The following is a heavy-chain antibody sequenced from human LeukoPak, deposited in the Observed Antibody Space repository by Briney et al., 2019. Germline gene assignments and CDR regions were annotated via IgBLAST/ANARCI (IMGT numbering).Heavy chain of an antibody. CDR3: ARENYGGPFDY. Sequence: GGSLRLSCAASGFTFNSYGMHWVRQAPGKGLEWVALISYDGSNKYYVDSVKGRFTISRDNSKNTLYLQMNSLRAEDTAVYYCARENYGGPFDYWGQGTLVTVSS. CDR2: ISYDGSNK. V-gene: IGHV3-30*03. CDR1: GFTFNSYG. J-gene: IGHJ4*02. D-gene: IGHD1-7*01.